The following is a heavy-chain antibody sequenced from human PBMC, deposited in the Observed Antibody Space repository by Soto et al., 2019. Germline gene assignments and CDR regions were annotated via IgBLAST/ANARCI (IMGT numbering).Heavy chain of an antibody. D-gene: IGHD3-10*01. CDR1: GGTFGNSA. CDR3: ARSYYGSGSYWFYGMDV. V-gene: IGHV1-69*06. J-gene: IGHJ6*02. Sequence: QVQLVQSGAEVKKPGSSVKVSCKASGGTFGNSAISWVRQAPGQGLEWMGGIIPSFATGNSAPEFQGRLTITADKSTTTAYMELSSLRSEGTCVYYCARSYYGSGSYWFYGMDVWGQGTTVTVSS. CDR2: IIPSFATG.